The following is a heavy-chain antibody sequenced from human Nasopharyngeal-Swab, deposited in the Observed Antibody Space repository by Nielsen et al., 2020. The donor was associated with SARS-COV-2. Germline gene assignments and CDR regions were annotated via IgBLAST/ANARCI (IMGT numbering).Heavy chain of an antibody. CDR1: GFTFSSYS. CDR3: ARVLREGWFDP. Sequence: GGSLRLSCAASGFTFSSYSMNWVRQAPGKGLEWVSYISSSSSTIYYADSVKGRFTISRDSAKNSLYLQMNSLRAEDTAVYYCARVLREGWFDPWGQGTLVTVSS. J-gene: IGHJ5*02. D-gene: IGHD1-26*01. CDR2: ISSSSSTI. V-gene: IGHV3-48*01.